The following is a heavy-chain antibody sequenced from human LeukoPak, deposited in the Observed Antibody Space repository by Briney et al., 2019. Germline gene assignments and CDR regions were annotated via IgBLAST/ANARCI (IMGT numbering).Heavy chain of an antibody. CDR3: ARDLPVVVPAAILSLYPYYYYGMDV. CDR2: ISSSGSTI. J-gene: IGHJ6*02. Sequence: SGGSLRLSCAAPGFTFSDYYMSWIRQAPGKGLEWVSYISSSGSTIYYADSVKGRFTISRDNAKNSLYLQMNSLRAEDTAVYYCARDLPVVVPAAILSLYPYYYYGMDVWGQGTTVTVSS. V-gene: IGHV3-11*01. CDR1: GFTFSDYY. D-gene: IGHD2-2*02.